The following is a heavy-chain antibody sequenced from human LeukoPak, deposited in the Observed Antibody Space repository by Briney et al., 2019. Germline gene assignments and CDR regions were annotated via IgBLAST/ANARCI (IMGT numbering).Heavy chain of an antibody. D-gene: IGHD5-24*01. Sequence: SETLSLTCTVSGGSISRYYWSWIRQPPGKGLEWIGYIYSSGSTNYNPSLKSRVTISVDTSKNQFSLKLSSVTAADTAVYYCAKSGYNRFDYWGQGTLVTVSS. J-gene: IGHJ4*02. CDR2: IYSSGST. CDR1: GGSISRYY. CDR3: AKSGYNRFDY. V-gene: IGHV4-59*01.